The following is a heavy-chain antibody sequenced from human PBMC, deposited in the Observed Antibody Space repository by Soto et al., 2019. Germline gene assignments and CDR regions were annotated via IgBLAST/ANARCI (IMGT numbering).Heavy chain of an antibody. J-gene: IGHJ4*02. D-gene: IGHD3-3*01. Sequence: SETRSLNCPVSGGSISNYFCPWIRQPAGKGLEWIGRIDNSGSTNYNPSLKSRITMSADTSRNQFSLKLNYVTAADTAVYYCARGGQDFWSGPFDYWGQGPLVTVS. CDR2: IDNSGST. CDR3: ARGGQDFWSGPFDY. CDR1: GGSISNYF. V-gene: IGHV4-4*07.